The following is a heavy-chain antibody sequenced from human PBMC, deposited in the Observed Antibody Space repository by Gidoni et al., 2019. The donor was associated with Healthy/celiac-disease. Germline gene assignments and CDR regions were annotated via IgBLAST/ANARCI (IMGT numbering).Heavy chain of an antibody. V-gene: IGHV3-9*01. Sequence: EVQLVESGGGLVQPGRSLRLSCAASGFTFDDYAMHWVRQAPGKGLEWVSGISWNSGSIGYADSVKGRFTISRDNAKNSLYLQMNSLRAEDTALYYCAKDMSIVDTESPYFDYWGQGTLVTVSS. J-gene: IGHJ4*02. CDR1: GFTFDDYA. CDR3: AKDMSIVDTESPYFDY. D-gene: IGHD5-18*01. CDR2: ISWNSGSI.